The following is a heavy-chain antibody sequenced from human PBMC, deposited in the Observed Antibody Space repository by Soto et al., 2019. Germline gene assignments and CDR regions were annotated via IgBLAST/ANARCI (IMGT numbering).Heavy chain of an antibody. CDR3: AKSSYCSSTSCPGAFDI. J-gene: IGHJ3*02. CDR2: ISGSGGST. Sequence: EVQLLESGGGLVQPGGSLRLSCAASGFTFSSYAMSWVRQAPGKGLEWVSAISGSGGSTYYADSVKGRFTISRDNSKNTLYLQMSSLRAEDTAVYYCAKSSYCSSTSCPGAFDIWGQGTMVTVSS. V-gene: IGHV3-23*01. CDR1: GFTFSSYA. D-gene: IGHD2-2*01.